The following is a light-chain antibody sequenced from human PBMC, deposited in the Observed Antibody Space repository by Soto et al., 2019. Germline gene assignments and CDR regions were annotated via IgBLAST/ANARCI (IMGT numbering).Light chain of an antibody. J-gene: IGLJ3*02. V-gene: IGLV1-44*01. Sequence: QSVLTQPPSASGTPGQRVTISCSGSSSNIGSNTINWYQQLPGTAPKLLIYSNNQRPSGVPDRFSGSKSGTSVSLAISGLQSEEEADYYCATWDDSLSGWVFGGGTKLTVL. CDR2: SNN. CDR3: ATWDDSLSGWV. CDR1: SSNIGSNT.